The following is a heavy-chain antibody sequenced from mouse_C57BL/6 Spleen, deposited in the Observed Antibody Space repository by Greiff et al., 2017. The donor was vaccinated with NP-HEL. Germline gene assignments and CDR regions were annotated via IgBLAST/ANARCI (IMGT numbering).Heavy chain of an antibody. CDR3: ARVYYYGSSYYYAMDY. CDR1: GFTFSDYG. D-gene: IGHD1-1*01. CDR2: ISSGSSPI. V-gene: IGHV5-17*01. Sequence: EVKVVESGGGLVKPGGSLKLSCAASGFTFSDYGMHWVRQAPEKGLEWVAYISSGSSPIYYADTVKGRFTISRDNAKNTLFLQMTSLRSEDTAMYYCARVYYYGSSYYYAMDYWGQGTSVTVSS. J-gene: IGHJ4*01.